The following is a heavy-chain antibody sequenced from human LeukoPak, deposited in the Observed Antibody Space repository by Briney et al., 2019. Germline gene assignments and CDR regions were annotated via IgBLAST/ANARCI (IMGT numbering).Heavy chain of an antibody. J-gene: IGHJ4*02. CDR1: GYTFTSYP. CDR3: ARETYYV. V-gene: IGHV1-3*04. D-gene: IGHD3-16*01. CDR2: INTDNGNT. Sequence: GASVKVSCKASGYTFTSYPMHWVRQAPGQRLEWMGWINTDNGNTEYSQKFQGRISITRDTSASTAYIELSSLRSEDTAVYYCARETYYVWGQGTLVIVSS.